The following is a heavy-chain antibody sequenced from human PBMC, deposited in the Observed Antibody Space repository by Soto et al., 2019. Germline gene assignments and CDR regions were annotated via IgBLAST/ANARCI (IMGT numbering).Heavy chain of an antibody. V-gene: IGHV1-69*13. Sequence: SVKVSCKASGGTFSSYAISWVRQAPGQGLEWMGGIIPIFGTANYAQRFQGRVTITADESTSTAYMELSSLRSEDTAVYYCARAIGYYDSSGYSSALDYWGQGTLVTVSS. D-gene: IGHD3-22*01. J-gene: IGHJ4*02. CDR1: GGTFSSYA. CDR2: IIPIFGTA. CDR3: ARAIGYYDSSGYSSALDY.